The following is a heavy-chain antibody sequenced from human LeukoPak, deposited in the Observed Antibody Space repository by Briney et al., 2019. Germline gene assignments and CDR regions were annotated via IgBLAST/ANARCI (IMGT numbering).Heavy chain of an antibody. CDR3: AGYSSSSYGYFDY. D-gene: IGHD6-6*01. Sequence: PSETLSLTCTVSGXAISSYYWSWIRQPPGKGLEWIAFIYNSGTNYNPSLKSRVTISVDTSKNQFSLKLSSVTAADTAVYYCAGYSSSSYGYFDYWGQGTLVTVSS. V-gene: IGHV4-4*09. CDR1: GXAISSYY. CDR2: IYNSGT. J-gene: IGHJ4*02.